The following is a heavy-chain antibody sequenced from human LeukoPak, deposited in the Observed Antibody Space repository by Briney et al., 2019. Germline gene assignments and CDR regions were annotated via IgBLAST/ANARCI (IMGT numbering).Heavy chain of an antibody. Sequence: GASVKVSCKASGGTFSSYAISWVRQAPGQGLEWMGGIIPIFGTANHAQKFQGRVTITADKSTSTAYMELSSLRSEDTAVYYCARENQKSRLAYCGGDCYNDAFDIWGQGTMVTVSS. CDR2: IIPIFGTA. CDR3: ARENQKSRLAYCGGDCYNDAFDI. V-gene: IGHV1-69*06. J-gene: IGHJ3*02. CDR1: GGTFSSYA. D-gene: IGHD2-21*02.